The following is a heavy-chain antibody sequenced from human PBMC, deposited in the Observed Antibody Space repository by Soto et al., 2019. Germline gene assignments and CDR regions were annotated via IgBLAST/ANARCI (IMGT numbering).Heavy chain of an antibody. Sequence: SQTLSLTCAISGDSVSSNSAAWNWIRQSPSRGLEWLGRTYYRSKWYNDYAVSVKSRITINPDTSKNQFSLQLNSVTPEDTAVYYCARAYYDFWKIQRRYNWFDPWGQGTLVTVSS. CDR1: GDSVSSNSAA. CDR2: TYYRSKWYN. J-gene: IGHJ5*02. CDR3: ARAYYDFWKIQRRYNWFDP. D-gene: IGHD3-3*01. V-gene: IGHV6-1*01.